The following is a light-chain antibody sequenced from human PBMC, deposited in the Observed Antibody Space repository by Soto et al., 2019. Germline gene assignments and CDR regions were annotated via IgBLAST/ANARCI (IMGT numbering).Light chain of an antibody. V-gene: IGKV3-20*01. CDR3: HQYGSSPYT. CDR1: QSVSSSF. CDR2: VAS. Sequence: EIVLTQSPCTLSSSPGERATLSCRASQSVSSSFLAWYQQKPGQAPRLLIYVASRRATGIPDRFSGSGSGTDFTLTISRLEPEDFAVYHCHQYGSSPYTFGQGTKLEIK. J-gene: IGKJ2*01.